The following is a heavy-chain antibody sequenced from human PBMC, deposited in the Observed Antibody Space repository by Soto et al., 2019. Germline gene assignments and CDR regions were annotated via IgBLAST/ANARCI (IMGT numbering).Heavy chain of an antibody. D-gene: IGHD3-22*01. Sequence: GGSLRLSCAASGFTFSGSAMHWVRQASGKGLEWVGRIRSKANSYATAYAASVKGRFTISRDDSKNTAYLQMNSLKTEDTAVYYCTSIVVVIGGYYFDYWGQGTLVTVSS. CDR2: IRSKANSYAT. J-gene: IGHJ4*02. CDR3: TSIVVVIGGYYFDY. V-gene: IGHV3-73*01. CDR1: GFTFSGSA.